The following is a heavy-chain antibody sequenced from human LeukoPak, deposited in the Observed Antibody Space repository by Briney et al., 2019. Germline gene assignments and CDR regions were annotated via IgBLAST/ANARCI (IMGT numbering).Heavy chain of an antibody. Sequence: GGSLRLSCAASGFTFSAYSMNWVRQAPGKGLEWVSSISSGSTYIYYADSVKGRFTISRDNAKNSLCLQMNSLRAEDTAVYYCARDVGVYDSSGYYYFDYWGQGTLVTVSS. V-gene: IGHV3-21*01. D-gene: IGHD3-22*01. CDR1: GFTFSAYS. CDR3: ARDVGVYDSSGYYYFDY. J-gene: IGHJ4*02. CDR2: ISSGSTYI.